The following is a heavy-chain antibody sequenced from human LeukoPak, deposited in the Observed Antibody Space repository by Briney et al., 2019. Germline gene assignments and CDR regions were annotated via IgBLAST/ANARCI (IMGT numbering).Heavy chain of an antibody. CDR1: GGTFSDYA. CDR2: VFPISGPT. Sequence: SVTVSCTAYGGTFSDYAVHWVRQAPGRGLEWMGGVFPISGPTNYAQKFQGRVTIIADDSTNTVYMDLSSLTSEDTAVYYCARENWIPPYYYFGMDVWGLGTTVTVSS. V-gene: IGHV1-69*13. D-gene: IGHD1-1*01. CDR3: ARENWIPPYYYFGMDV. J-gene: IGHJ6*02.